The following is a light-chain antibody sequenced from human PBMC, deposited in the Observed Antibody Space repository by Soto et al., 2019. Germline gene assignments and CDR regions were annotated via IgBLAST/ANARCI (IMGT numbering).Light chain of an antibody. CDR3: QQRSSWPPT. CDR1: QSVLNN. CDR2: GAS. Sequence: EVMVTQSPAILSVSPGERVTLSCRASQSVLNNLAWYQQKLGQAPRLLIYGASTRATGIPPRFSGSGSGTDFTLTISSLEPEDFAVYYCQQRSSWPPTFGQGRRLEI. J-gene: IGKJ5*01. V-gene: IGKV3-11*01.